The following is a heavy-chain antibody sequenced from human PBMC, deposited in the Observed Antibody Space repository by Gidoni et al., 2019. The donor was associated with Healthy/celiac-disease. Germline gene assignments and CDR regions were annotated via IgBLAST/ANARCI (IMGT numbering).Heavy chain of an antibody. J-gene: IGHJ4*02. D-gene: IGHD5-12*01. CDR2: IIPIFGTA. CDR3: ARDRRRDGYNPHY. Sequence: QAQLVQSGAEVTKPGSPVKVSCKASGGTFSSYAISLVRQAPGQGLEWMGGIIPIFGTANYAQKFQGRVTITADESTSTAYMERSSLRSEDTAVYYCARDRRRDGYNPHYGGQGTLVTVSS. CDR1: GGTFSSYA. V-gene: IGHV1-69*01.